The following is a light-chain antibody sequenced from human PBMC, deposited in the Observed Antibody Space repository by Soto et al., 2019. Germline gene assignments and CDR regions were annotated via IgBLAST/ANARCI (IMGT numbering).Light chain of an antibody. J-gene: IGKJ1*01. CDR1: QTISSW. V-gene: IGKV1-5*03. CDR3: QHYNSYSEA. Sequence: DIQMTQSPSTLAGSVGDRVTITCRASQTISSWLAWYQQKPGKAPKLLIYKGSTLKSGVPSRFRGSGSGTEFTLTIRSLQPDDFATYYCQHYNSYSEAFGQGTQVQLK. CDR2: KGS.